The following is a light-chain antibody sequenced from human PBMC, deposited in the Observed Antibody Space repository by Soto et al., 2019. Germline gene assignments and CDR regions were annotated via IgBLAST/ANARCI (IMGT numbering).Light chain of an antibody. V-gene: IGLV1-51*01. CDR3: GSWDSSLSAYV. CDR1: CSNIGGNS. J-gene: IGLJ1*01. CDR2: DDN. Sequence: QSVLTQPPSVSAAPGQKVTISCIGRCSNIGGNSVSWYQQLPGTAPKLLIYDDNKRPSGIPDRFSGSKSGTSATLGITGFQTGDEADYYCGSWDSSLSAYVFGTGTKVTVL.